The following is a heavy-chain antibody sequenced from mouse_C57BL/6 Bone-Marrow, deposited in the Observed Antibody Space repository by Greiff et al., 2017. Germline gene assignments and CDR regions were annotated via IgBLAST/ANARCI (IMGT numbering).Heavy chain of an antibody. Sequence: EESGPGLVKPSQSLSLTCSVTGYSITSGYYWNWIRQFPGNKLEWMGYISYDGSNNYNPSLKNRISITRDTSKNQFFLKLNSVTTEDTATYYCARPGPFAYWGQGTLVTVSA. CDR3: ARPGPFAY. CDR1: GYSITSGYY. CDR2: ISYDGSN. V-gene: IGHV3-6*01. J-gene: IGHJ3*01.